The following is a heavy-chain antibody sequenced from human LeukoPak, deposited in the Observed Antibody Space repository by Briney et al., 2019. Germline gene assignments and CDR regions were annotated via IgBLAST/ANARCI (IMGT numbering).Heavy chain of an antibody. CDR2: INYSGST. CDR1: GGSFSTCY. Sequence: SETLSLTCTVSGGSFSTCYWRGMRQPPGKGLEGRGYINYSGSTTYSPSLKSRVTISVDASKSQFSLKLTSVTAADTAVYYCARGIKPGLGEAPAYWGQGTLVTVSS. D-gene: IGHD3-10*01. CDR3: ARGIKPGLGEAPAY. V-gene: IGHV4-59*01. J-gene: IGHJ4*02.